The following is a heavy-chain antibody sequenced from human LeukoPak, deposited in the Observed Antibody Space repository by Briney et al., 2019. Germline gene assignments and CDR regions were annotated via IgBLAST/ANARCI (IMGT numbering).Heavy chain of an antibody. CDR3: AKDRAFVVGAAYDY. CDR2: ISGSGGST. V-gene: IGHV3-23*01. CDR1: GFTFSSYA. Sequence: PGGSLRLSCAASGFTFSSYAMSWVRQAPGKGLEWVSAISGSGGSTYYADSVKGRFTISRDNSKNTLYLQMNSLRAEDSAVYYCAKDRAFVVGAAYDYWGQGTLVTVSS. J-gene: IGHJ4*02. D-gene: IGHD1-26*01.